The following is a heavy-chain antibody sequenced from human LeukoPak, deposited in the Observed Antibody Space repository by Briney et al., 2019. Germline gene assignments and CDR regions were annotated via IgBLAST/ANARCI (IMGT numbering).Heavy chain of an antibody. CDR1: GFTFSSYG. J-gene: IGHJ4*02. D-gene: IGHD2-15*01. CDR2: ISYDGSNK. CDR3: AIAPLDCSGGSCYFAPDY. V-gene: IGHV3-30*03. Sequence: GGSLRLSCAASGFTFSSYGMHWVRQAPGQGLEGVAVISYDGSNKYSADSVKGRFTISRDNSKNTLYLQMNSLRAEDTAVDYCAIAPLDCSGGSCYFAPDYWGQGTLVTVSS.